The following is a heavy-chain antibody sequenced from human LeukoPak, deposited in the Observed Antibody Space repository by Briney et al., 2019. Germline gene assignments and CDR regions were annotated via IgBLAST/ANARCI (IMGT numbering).Heavy chain of an antibody. Sequence: GGSLRLSCAASGFTFSSYGMHWVRQAPGKGLEWVAFIRYDGSNKYYADSVKGRFTISRDNSKNTLYLQMNSLRAEDTAVYYCARGFIGIAAAGRKRGYWGQGTLVTVSS. D-gene: IGHD6-13*01. V-gene: IGHV3-30*02. CDR1: GFTFSSYG. CDR2: IRYDGSNK. J-gene: IGHJ4*02. CDR3: ARGFIGIAAAGRKRGY.